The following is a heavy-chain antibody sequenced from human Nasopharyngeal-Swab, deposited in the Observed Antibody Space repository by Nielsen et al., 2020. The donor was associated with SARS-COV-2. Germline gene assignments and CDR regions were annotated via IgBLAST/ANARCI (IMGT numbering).Heavy chain of an antibody. CDR1: GYTFTSNV. Sequence: ASVKVSFKASGYTFTSNVLNWVRQAPGQGLEWMGWISVYNADTNYAQKLQGRVSMTTDTSTSTAYMELRSLRSDDTAVYYCARDIEEWLVVPSLSFDYWGQGTLVTVSS. CDR3: ARDIEEWLVVPSLSFDY. CDR2: ISVYNADT. V-gene: IGHV1-18*01. D-gene: IGHD3-3*01. J-gene: IGHJ4*02.